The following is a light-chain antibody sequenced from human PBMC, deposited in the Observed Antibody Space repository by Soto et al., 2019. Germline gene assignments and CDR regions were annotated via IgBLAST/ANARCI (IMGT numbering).Light chain of an antibody. CDR2: DAS. J-gene: IGKJ2*01. CDR3: QQYNSYPYT. Sequence: DLQMTQSPSTLSASVGDRVTITCRASQSISSWLAWYQQKPGKAPKLLIYDASSLESGVPSSFSGSGSGTEFTLTISSLQPDDFATYYCQQYNSYPYTFGQGTKLEIK. V-gene: IGKV1-5*01. CDR1: QSISSW.